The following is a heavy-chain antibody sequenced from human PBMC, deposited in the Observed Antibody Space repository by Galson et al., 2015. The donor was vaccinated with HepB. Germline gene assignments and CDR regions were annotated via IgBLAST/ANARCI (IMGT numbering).Heavy chain of an antibody. J-gene: IGHJ4*02. V-gene: IGHV1-18*01. CDR3: ARGGMATIGGPSFDY. Sequence: SVKVSCKASGYTFNRYTISWVRQAPGQGLEWMGWVSDYNGNTNQEQKLQGRVTMTTDLSTGTSYMVLRSLGSYDTAVYDCARGGMATIGGPSFDYWGQGTLVTVSS. D-gene: IGHD5-24*01. CDR2: VSDYNGNT. CDR1: GYTFNRYT.